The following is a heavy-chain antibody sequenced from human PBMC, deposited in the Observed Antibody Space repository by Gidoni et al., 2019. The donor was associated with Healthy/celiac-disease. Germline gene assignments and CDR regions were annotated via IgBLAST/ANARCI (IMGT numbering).Heavy chain of an antibody. Sequence: EVQLVESGGGLVKPGGSLSLSCAASGFTFSNAWMSWVRQAPGKGLEGVGRIKSKTDGGTTDYAAPVKGRFTISRDDSKNTLYLQMNSLKTEDTAVYYCTTGTYYYDIHFDYWGQGTLVTVSS. CDR3: TTGTYYYDIHFDY. CDR1: GFTFSNAW. J-gene: IGHJ4*02. D-gene: IGHD3-22*01. V-gene: IGHV3-15*01. CDR2: IKSKTDGGTT.